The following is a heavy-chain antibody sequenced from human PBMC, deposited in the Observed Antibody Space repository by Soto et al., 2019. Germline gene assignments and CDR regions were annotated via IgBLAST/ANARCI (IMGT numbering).Heavy chain of an antibody. D-gene: IGHD3-9*01. J-gene: IGHJ4*02. CDR2: INYSGST. Sequence: SETLSLTCAVYGGSFSGYYWSWIRQPPGKGLEWIGYINYSGSTNYNPSLKSRVTISVDTSKNQFSLKLSSVTAADTAVYYCARERHYDILTGYYTYIDYWGQGTQVTVSS. V-gene: IGHV4-34*01. CDR1: GGSFSGYY. CDR3: ARERHYDILTGYYTYIDY.